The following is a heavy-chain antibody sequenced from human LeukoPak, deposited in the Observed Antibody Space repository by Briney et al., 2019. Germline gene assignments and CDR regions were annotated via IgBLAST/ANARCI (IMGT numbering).Heavy chain of an antibody. CDR2: ISSSSSTI. Sequence: GGSLRLSWAASGFSFGSYSMNWVRQAPGKGLEWVSYISSSSSTIYYADSVKGRFTISRDNAKNSLHLQMNSLRDEDTAVYYCASRHYYYYGMDVWGQGTTVTVSS. J-gene: IGHJ6*02. CDR3: ASRHYYYYGMDV. V-gene: IGHV3-48*02. CDR1: GFSFGSYS.